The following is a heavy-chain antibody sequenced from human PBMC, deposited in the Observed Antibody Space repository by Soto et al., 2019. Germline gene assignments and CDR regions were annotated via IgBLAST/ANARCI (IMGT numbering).Heavy chain of an antibody. CDR2: IIPIFGTA. CDR1: GGTFSSYA. J-gene: IGHJ6*02. Sequence: SVKVSCKASGGTFSSYAISWVREAPGQGLEWMGGIIPIFGTANYAQKFQGRVTITADKSTSTAYMELSSLRSEDTAVYYCAEDIVVVPAAMRGYYYYGMDVWGQGTTVTVSS. D-gene: IGHD2-2*01. V-gene: IGHV1-69*06. CDR3: AEDIVVVPAAMRGYYYYGMDV.